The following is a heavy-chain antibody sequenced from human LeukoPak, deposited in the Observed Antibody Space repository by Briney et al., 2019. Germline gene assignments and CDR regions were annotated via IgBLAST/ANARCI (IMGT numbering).Heavy chain of an antibody. CDR3: AINSGYFGSGSYPYYFDY. CDR1: GFTFSSYG. Sequence: GGSLRLSCAASGFTFSSYGMHWVRQAPGKGLEWVALIWYDGCYEYYVESVKGRFTVSRDNSKNTLYLQMNSLRAEDTAVYYCAINSGYFGSGSYPYYFDYWGQGTLVTVSS. V-gene: IGHV3-33*01. J-gene: IGHJ4*02. D-gene: IGHD3-10*01. CDR2: IWYDGCYE.